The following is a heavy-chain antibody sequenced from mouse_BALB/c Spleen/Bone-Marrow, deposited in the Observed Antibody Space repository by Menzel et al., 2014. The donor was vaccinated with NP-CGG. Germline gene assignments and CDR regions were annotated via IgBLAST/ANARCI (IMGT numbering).Heavy chain of an antibody. J-gene: IGHJ2*01. Sequence: LQESGAELVRPGASVKLSCKALGYTFXDYEMHWVKQTPVHGLEWIGVIHPGSGGTAYNQKFKGKATLTVDKSSTTAYMDLSSLTSEDSAVYYRTRDWGLRWGQGTTLTVSS. D-gene: IGHD3-1*01. CDR1: GYTFXDYE. CDR2: IHPGSGGT. V-gene: IGHV1-15*01. CDR3: TRDWGLR.